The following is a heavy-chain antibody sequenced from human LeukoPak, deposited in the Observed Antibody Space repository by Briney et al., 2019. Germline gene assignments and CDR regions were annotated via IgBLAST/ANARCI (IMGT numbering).Heavy chain of an antibody. CDR3: ARGRVPAAMVYDY. Sequence: PGGSLRLSCAASGFTFSSYAMNWVRQAPGKGLEWVSYISSSSSTIYYADSVKGRFTISRDNAKNSLYLQMNSLRVEDTAVYYCARGRVPAAMVYDYWGQGTLVTVSS. CDR2: ISSSSSTI. J-gene: IGHJ4*02. CDR1: GFTFSSYA. V-gene: IGHV3-48*01. D-gene: IGHD2-2*01.